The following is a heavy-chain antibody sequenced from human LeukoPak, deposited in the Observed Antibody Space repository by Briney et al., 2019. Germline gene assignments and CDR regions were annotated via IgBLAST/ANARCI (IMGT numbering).Heavy chain of an antibody. CDR2: IYHSGST. V-gene: IGHV4-38-2*02. Sequence: SETLSLTCTVSGYSISSGYYWGWIRQPPGKGLEWIGSIYHSGSTYYNPSLKSRVTISVDTSKNQFSLKLSSVTAADTAVYYCARVYGDYVHSKYYFDCWGQGTLVTVSS. CDR3: ARVYGDYVHSKYYFDC. CDR1: GYSISSGYY. D-gene: IGHD4-17*01. J-gene: IGHJ4*02.